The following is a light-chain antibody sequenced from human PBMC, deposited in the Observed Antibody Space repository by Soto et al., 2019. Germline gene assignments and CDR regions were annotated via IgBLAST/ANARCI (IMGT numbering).Light chain of an antibody. V-gene: IGKV3-15*01. J-gene: IGKJ5*01. Sequence: EIVMTQSPATLSVFPGERATLSGIASQSVSSKLAWYQQKPGQAPRLLIYGASTRATGIPARFSGSGSGTEFTLTISSLQSEDFAVYYCQQYNNWPPITFGQGTRLEIK. CDR3: QQYNNWPPIT. CDR2: GAS. CDR1: QSVSSK.